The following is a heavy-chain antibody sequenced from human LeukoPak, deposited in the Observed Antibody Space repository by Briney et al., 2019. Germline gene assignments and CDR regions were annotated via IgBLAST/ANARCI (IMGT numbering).Heavy chain of an antibody. CDR3: AKDREWWELLLSVRSGFDY. V-gene: IGHV3-23*01. CDR2: ISGSGGST. J-gene: IGHJ4*02. D-gene: IGHD1-26*01. Sequence: GGSPRLSCAASGFTFSSYAMSWVRQAPGKGLEWVSAISGSGGSTYYADSMKGRFTISRDNSKNTLYLQMNSLRAEDTAVYYCAKDREWWELLLSVRSGFDYWGQGTLVTVSS. CDR1: GFTFSSYA.